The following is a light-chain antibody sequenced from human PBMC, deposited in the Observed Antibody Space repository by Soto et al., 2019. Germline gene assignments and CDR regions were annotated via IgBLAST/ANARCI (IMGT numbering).Light chain of an antibody. CDR2: STS. CDR1: QDIGSD. J-gene: IGKJ4*01. V-gene: IGKV1-6*01. CDR3: LQDYEYPLT. Sequence: IQMTQFPSSLCASVFDIFTISCRASQDIGSDLGWYQQRPGKAPQLLIFSTSSLQSGVPSRFSGSGSGTDFTLTITSLQPEDLATYQCLQDYEYPLTFGGGTKVAIK.